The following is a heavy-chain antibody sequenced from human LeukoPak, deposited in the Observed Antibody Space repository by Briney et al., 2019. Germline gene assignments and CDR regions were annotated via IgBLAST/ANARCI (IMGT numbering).Heavy chain of an antibody. Sequence: PGGSLRLSCAASGFIFSTYSMNWVRQAPGKGLEWVSYISSNSVTKFYADSVKGRFTISRDNAKNSLYLQMNSLRAEDTALYYCARCGGGSCDYYYMDVWGKGTTVTVSS. CDR2: ISSNSVTK. CDR3: ARCGGGSCDYYYMDV. J-gene: IGHJ6*03. V-gene: IGHV3-48*01. D-gene: IGHD2-15*01. CDR1: GFIFSTYS.